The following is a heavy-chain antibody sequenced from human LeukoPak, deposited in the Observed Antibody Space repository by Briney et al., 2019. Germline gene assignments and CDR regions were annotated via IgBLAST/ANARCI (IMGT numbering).Heavy chain of an antibody. CDR2: IKQDGSEK. V-gene: IGHV3-7*01. D-gene: IGHD3-3*01. CDR3: ARDYEFDY. J-gene: IGHJ4*02. Sequence: GGSLRLSCAASGFTFSSYAMSWVRQAPGKGLEWVANIKQDGSEKYYVDSVKGRFTISRDNAKNSLYLQMNSLRAEDTAVYYCARDYEFDYWGQGTLVTVSS. CDR1: GFTFSSYA.